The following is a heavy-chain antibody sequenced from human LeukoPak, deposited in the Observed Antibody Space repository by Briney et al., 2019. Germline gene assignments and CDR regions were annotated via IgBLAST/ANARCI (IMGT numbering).Heavy chain of an antibody. J-gene: IGHJ4*02. D-gene: IGHD5-12*01. CDR1: GFTFSSFE. Sequence: PGGSLRLSCAASGFTFSSFEMNWVRQAPGKGLEWVSYITSGGSMTYSADSVKGRFTISRDNAKNSLYLQMNSLRAEDTAVYYCAGGWISDSFDYWGQGALVTVSS. V-gene: IGHV3-48*03. CDR3: AGGWISDSFDY. CDR2: ITSGGSMT.